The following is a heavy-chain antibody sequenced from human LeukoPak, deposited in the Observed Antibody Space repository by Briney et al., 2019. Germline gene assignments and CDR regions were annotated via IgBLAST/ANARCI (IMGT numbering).Heavy chain of an antibody. Sequence: RASVKVSCKASGYIFTIFGISWVRQAPGQGREGMGWVSACNGDTNYAQKFQGTVTMTTDTSTSTAYMELRSLRSDDTAVYYCARVPYYDILTSYFDYWGQGTLVTVSS. J-gene: IGHJ4*02. CDR3: ARVPYYDILTSYFDY. CDR1: GYIFTIFG. CDR2: VSACNGDT. V-gene: IGHV1-18*01. D-gene: IGHD3-9*01.